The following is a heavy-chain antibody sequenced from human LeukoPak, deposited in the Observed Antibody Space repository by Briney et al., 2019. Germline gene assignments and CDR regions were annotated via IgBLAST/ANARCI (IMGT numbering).Heavy chain of an antibody. CDR2: IYYSGST. Sequence: SETLSLTCTVSGGSISSGGYFWSWIRQHPGKGLEWIGYIYYSGSTYYNPSLKSRVTISVDTSKNQFSLKLSSVTAADTAVYYCARGPLQRWLQLPGGYFDYWGQGTLVTVSS. D-gene: IGHD5-24*01. J-gene: IGHJ4*02. CDR1: GGSISSGGYF. CDR3: ARGPLQRWLQLPGGYFDY. V-gene: IGHV4-31*03.